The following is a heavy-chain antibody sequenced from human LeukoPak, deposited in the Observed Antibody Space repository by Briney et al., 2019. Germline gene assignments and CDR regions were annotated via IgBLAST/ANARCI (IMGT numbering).Heavy chain of an antibody. V-gene: IGHV4-39*07. CDR2: IYYSGST. D-gene: IGHD2-15*01. CDR1: GGSISSDNYY. CDR3: ARGGRGLGFYYYYMDV. J-gene: IGHJ6*03. Sequence: PSETLSLTCTVSGGSISSDNYYWGRIRQPPGKGLEFIGSIYYSGSTYYNPSLKSRVTISVDTSKNQFSLKLSSVTAADTAVYYCARGGRGLGFYYYYMDVWGKGTTVTVSS.